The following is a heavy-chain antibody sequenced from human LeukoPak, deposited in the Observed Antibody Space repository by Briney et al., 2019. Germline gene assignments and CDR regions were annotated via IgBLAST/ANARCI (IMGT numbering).Heavy chain of an antibody. CDR1: GYTFTSYA. V-gene: IGHV1-3*01. CDR2: INAGNGNT. J-gene: IGHJ4*02. CDR3: ARDTFLEDYGDYNPGSDY. Sequence: ASVKFSCKASGYTFTSYAMHWVRQAPGQRLEWMGWINAGNGNTKYSQKFQGRVTITRDTSASTAYMELSSLRSEDTAVYYCARDTFLEDYGDYNPGSDYWGQGTLVTVPS. D-gene: IGHD4-17*01.